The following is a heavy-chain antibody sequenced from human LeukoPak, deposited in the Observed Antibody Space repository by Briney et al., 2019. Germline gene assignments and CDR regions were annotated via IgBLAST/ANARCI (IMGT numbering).Heavy chain of an antibody. CDR2: IYYSGST. CDR3: ARVRGYYDSSGYDY. CDR1: GGSVSSGIYY. V-gene: IGHV4-61*01. J-gene: IGHJ4*02. Sequence: SETLSLTCTVSGGSVSSGIYYWSWIRQPPGKGPEWIGYIYYSGSTNYNPALKSRVTISEDTSKNQISLKLSSVTAADTAVYYCARVRGYYDSSGYDYWGQGTLVTVSS. D-gene: IGHD3-22*01.